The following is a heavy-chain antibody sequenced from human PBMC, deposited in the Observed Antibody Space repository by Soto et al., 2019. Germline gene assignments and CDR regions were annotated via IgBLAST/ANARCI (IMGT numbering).Heavy chain of an antibody. D-gene: IGHD3-10*01. CDR3: ARQRGFGPWYFDQ. J-gene: IGHJ4*02. CDR2: ISAYNGNT. CDR1: GYTFTDHG. Sequence: QVQLVQSGAEVQKPGASVKVSCKASGYTFTDHGITWVRQAPGQGLEWMGWISAYNGNTKYPQSVQGKVTLTTDAYTTTAYMELRSLRSDDTPVYYGARQRGFGPWYFDQWGQGTLVTVSS. V-gene: IGHV1-18*01.